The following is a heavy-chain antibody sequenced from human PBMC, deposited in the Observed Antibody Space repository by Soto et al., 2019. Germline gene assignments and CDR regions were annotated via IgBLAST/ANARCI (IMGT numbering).Heavy chain of an antibody. Sequence: RLSCAASGFTFSSYAMSWVRQAPGKGLEWVSAISGSGGSTYYADSVKGRFTISRDNSKNTLYLQMNSLRAEDTAVYYCVRGGTRYYFDRSGQESWGQGVLVTVSS. D-gene: IGHD3-22*01. CDR2: ISGSGGST. V-gene: IGHV3-23*01. CDR3: VRGGTRYYFDRSGQES. CDR1: GFTFSSYA. J-gene: IGHJ5*02.